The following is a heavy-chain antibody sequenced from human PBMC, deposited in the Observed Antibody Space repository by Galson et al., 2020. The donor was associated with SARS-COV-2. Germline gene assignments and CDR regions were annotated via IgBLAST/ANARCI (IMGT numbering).Heavy chain of an antibody. Sequence: PGGSLRLSCAASAFPFSSYWMTWVRQAPGKGLEWVATIKQAGSKKYYMDSVKGRFTVSRDNAKNSLYLQMSSLRVEDTAVYHCVRDDYSRGPAEHWGQGTLVTVSS. CDR1: AFPFSSYW. J-gene: IGHJ1*01. CDR2: IKQAGSKK. D-gene: IGHD1-26*01. V-gene: IGHV3-7*01. CDR3: VRDDYSRGPAEH.